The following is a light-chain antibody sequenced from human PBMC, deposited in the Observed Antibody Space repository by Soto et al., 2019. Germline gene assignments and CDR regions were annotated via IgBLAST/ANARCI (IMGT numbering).Light chain of an antibody. Sequence: EIVMTQSPATLSVSPGERATLSCRASQSVSSNLAWYQQKPGQAPRLLIYGASSRATGIPARFSGSGSGTDFTPAISSLQSEDFAVYYCQQYNNWPWTFGQGTKV. CDR1: QSVSSN. V-gene: IGKV3-15*01. CDR2: GAS. J-gene: IGKJ1*01. CDR3: QQYNNWPWT.